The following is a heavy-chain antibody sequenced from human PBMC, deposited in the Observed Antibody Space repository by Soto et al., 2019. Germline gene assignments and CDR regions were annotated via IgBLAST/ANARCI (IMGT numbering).Heavy chain of an antibody. V-gene: IGHV3-30*18. D-gene: IGHD2-15*01. CDR3: EKDGSHNFDS. CDR1: GFTFSHYA. J-gene: IGHJ4*02. CDR2: MSYDGSNE. Sequence: QVQLVESGGGVVQPGRSLRLSCAASGFTFSHYAMHWVRQAPGKGLEWVALMSYDGSNEYYADSVKGRFTISRDNSKNTLYLQMNSMRAEDTAVYYWEKDGSHNFDSWGQGTLVTVSS.